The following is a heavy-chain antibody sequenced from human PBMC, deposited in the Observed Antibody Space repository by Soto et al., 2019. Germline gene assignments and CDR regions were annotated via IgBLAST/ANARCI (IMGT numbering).Heavy chain of an antibody. D-gene: IGHD3-9*01. CDR1: EFTFDDYA. J-gene: IGHJ4*02. CDR3: AKDINPDILTGYYKYFDY. Sequence: GGSLGLSFAASEFTFDDYAMHWVRQAPGKGLERVSGISWNSGSIGYADSVKGRFTISRDNAKNSLYLQMNSLRAEDTALYYCAKDINPDILTGYYKYFDYWGQGTLVTVSS. CDR2: ISWNSGSI. V-gene: IGHV3-9*01.